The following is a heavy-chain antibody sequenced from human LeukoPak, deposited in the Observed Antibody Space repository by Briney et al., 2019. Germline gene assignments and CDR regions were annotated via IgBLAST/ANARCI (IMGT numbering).Heavy chain of an antibody. CDR3: ARRRSPSPIAAAGTVWYFDY. CDR1: GFTFSSYS. D-gene: IGHD6-13*01. CDR2: ISSSSSYI. V-gene: IGHV3-21*01. J-gene: IGHJ4*02. Sequence: PGGSLRLSCAASGFTFSSYSMNWVRQAPGKGLEWVPSISSSSSYIYYADSVKGRFTISRDNAKNSLYLQMNSLRAEDTAVYYCARRRSPSPIAAAGTVWYFDYWGQGTLVTVSS.